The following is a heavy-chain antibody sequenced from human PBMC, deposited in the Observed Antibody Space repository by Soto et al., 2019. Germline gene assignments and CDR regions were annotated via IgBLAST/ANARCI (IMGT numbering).Heavy chain of an antibody. V-gene: IGHV4-34*01. D-gene: IGHD6-6*01. J-gene: IGHJ4*02. CDR3: ARSIAARRGTIDY. CDR2: INHSGST. CDR1: GGSFSGYY. Sequence: SETLSLTCAVYGGSFSGYYLSWIRQPPGKGLEWIGEINHSGSTNYNPSLKSRVTISVDTSKNQFSLKLSSVTAADTAVNYCARSIAARRGTIDYWGQGTLVTVSS.